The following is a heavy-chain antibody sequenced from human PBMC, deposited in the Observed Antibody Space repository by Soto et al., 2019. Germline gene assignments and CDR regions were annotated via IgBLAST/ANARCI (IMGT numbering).Heavy chain of an antibody. CDR1: GYTFTGYY. J-gene: IGHJ5*02. V-gene: IGHV1-2*02. D-gene: IGHD1-7*01. Sequence: AASVKVSCKASGYTFTGYYMRWVRQAPGQGLEWMGWINPNSGGTNYAQKFQGRVTMTRDTSISTAYMELSRLRSDDTAVYYCARDRETSNWFDPWGQGTLVTVSS. CDR2: INPNSGGT. CDR3: ARDRETSNWFDP.